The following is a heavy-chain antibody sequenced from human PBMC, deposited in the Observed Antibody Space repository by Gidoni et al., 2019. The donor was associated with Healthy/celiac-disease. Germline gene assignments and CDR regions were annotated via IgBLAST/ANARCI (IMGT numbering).Heavy chain of an antibody. CDR2: IIPIFGTA. J-gene: IGHJ6*03. Sequence: QVQLVQSGAEVKKPGSSVKVSCKASGGTFSSYAISWVRQAPGQGLEWMGGIIPIFGTANYAQKFQGRVTITADKSTSTAYMELSSLRSEDTAVYYCARDRGIVATISYYYYYMDVWGKGTTVTVSS. V-gene: IGHV1-69*06. CDR3: ARDRGIVATISYYYYYMDV. D-gene: IGHD5-12*01. CDR1: GGTFSSYA.